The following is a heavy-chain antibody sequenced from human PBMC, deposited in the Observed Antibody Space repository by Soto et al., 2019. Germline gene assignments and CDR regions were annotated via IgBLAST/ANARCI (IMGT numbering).Heavy chain of an antibody. J-gene: IGHJ5*02. CDR3: ARDGGPGGWNPNWFDP. D-gene: IGHD1-1*01. V-gene: IGHV4-4*07. CDR1: GASVTTKY. Sequence: QVQLQESGPGLVKPSETLSLICNVSGASVTTKYWNWIRQPPGKGLEWLGRIYVSGATSYNPALKSRLTMSVDPSKNQFSLGLKSVTAADTAVYYCARDGGPGGWNPNWFDPWGQGILVTVSS. CDR2: IYVSGAT.